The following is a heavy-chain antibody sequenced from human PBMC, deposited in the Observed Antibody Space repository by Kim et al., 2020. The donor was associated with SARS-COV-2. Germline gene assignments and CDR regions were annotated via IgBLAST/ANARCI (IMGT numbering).Heavy chain of an antibody. J-gene: IGHJ4*02. CDR2: INPNSGGT. CDR1: GYTFTGYY. Sequence: ASVKVSCKASGYTFTGYYMHWVRQAPGQGLEWMGWINPNSGGTNYAQKFQGRVTMTRDTSISTAYMELSRLRSDDTAVYYCARAPNDFWSGPPDYWGQGTLVTVSS. D-gene: IGHD3-3*01. CDR3: ARAPNDFWSGPPDY. V-gene: IGHV1-2*02.